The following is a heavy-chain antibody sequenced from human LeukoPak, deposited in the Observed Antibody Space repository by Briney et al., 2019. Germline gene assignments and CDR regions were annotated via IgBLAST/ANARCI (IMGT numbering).Heavy chain of an antibody. J-gene: IGHJ4*02. CDR3: AKGRGGYTLGPFDY. V-gene: IGHV3-23*01. CDR2: ISGSGGST. D-gene: IGHD3-22*01. CDR1: GFTFSSYA. Sequence: GGSLRLSCAASGFTFSSYAMSWVRQAPVKGLEWVSAISGSGGSTYYADSVKGRFTISRDNSKNTLYLQMNSLRAEDTAVYYCAKGRGGYTLGPFDYWGQGTLVTVSS.